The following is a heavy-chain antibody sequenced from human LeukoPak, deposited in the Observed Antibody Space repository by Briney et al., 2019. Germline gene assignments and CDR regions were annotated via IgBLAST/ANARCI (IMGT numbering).Heavy chain of an antibody. J-gene: IGHJ4*02. CDR3: ARHPNDYGDYPGG. D-gene: IGHD4-17*01. Sequence: PGESLKVSCKGSGYSFTSYWIGWVRQMPGKGLEWMGIIYPGDSDTRYSPSFQGQVTISADKSISTAYLQWSSLKASDTAMYYCARHPNDYGDYPGGWGQGTLVTVSS. CDR1: GYSFTSYW. CDR2: IYPGDSDT. V-gene: IGHV5-51*01.